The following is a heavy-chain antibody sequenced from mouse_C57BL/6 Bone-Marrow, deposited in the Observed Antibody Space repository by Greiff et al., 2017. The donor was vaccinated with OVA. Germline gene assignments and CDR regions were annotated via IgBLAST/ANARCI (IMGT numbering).Heavy chain of an antibody. CDR2: IDPSDSYT. J-gene: IGHJ3*01. CDR3: ARWYGSSLLAY. Sequence: VQLQQPGAELVKPGASVKLSCTASGYTFTSYWMQWVKQRPGQGLEWIGEIDPSDSYTNYTQTFKGKATLTVDTSSSTAYMQLSSLTSEDSAVYYCARWYGSSLLAYWGQGTLVTVSA. V-gene: IGHV1-50*01. D-gene: IGHD1-1*01. CDR1: GYTFTSYW.